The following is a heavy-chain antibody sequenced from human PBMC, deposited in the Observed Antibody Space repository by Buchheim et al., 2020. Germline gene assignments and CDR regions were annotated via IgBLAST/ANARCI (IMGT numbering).Heavy chain of an antibody. J-gene: IGHJ4*02. D-gene: IGHD3-9*01. CDR3: ARGGVPTDLFDWLLGVIDY. CDR1: GYTFTSYY. Sequence: QVQLVQSGAEVKKPGASVKVSCKASGYTFTSYYMHWVRQAPGQGLEWMGIINPSGGSTSYAQKFQGRVTMTRATSTSTGYMELSSLRSEDTAVYYCARGGVPTDLFDWLLGVIDYWGQGTL. CDR2: INPSGGST. V-gene: IGHV1-46*03.